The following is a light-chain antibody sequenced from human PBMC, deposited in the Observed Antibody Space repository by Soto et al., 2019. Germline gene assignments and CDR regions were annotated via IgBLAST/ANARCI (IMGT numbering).Light chain of an antibody. Sequence: QSALTQPASVSGSPGQSITISCTGTSSDVGGYNYVSWYQQHPGKAPKLMICDVSNRPSGVSNRFSGSKSGNTASLTISGLRAEDEADYYCSSYTSSSTLGVFGGGTKLTVL. CDR2: DVS. J-gene: IGLJ2*01. V-gene: IGLV2-14*01. CDR1: SSDVGGYNY. CDR3: SSYTSSSTLGV.